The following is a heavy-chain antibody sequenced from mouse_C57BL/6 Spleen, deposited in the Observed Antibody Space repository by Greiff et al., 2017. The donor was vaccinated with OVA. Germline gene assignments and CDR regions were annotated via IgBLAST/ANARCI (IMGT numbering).Heavy chain of an antibody. J-gene: IGHJ3*01. CDR2: IYPGDGDT. CDR1: GYAFSSSW. CDR3: ARSSGPWFAY. V-gene: IGHV1-82*01. Sequence: VQGVESGPELVKPGASVKISCKASGYAFSSSWMNWVKQRPGKGLEWIGRIYPGDGDTNYNGKFKGKATLTADKSSSTAYMQLSSLTSEDSAVYFCARSSGPWFAYWGQGTLVTVSA.